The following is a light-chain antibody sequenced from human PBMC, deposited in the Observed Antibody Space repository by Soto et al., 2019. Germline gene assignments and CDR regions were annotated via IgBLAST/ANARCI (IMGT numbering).Light chain of an antibody. V-gene: IGKV1-9*01. CDR2: AAS. CDR3: QQLNSYPQ. Sequence: IQWTQSPSSLSASVGDRVTITCRASQGISSYLAWYQQKPGKSPKLLIYAASTLQSGVPSRFSGSGSGTDFTLTISSLQPEDFATYYCQQLNSYPQVGQGTKVEIK. CDR1: QGISSY. J-gene: IGKJ1*01.